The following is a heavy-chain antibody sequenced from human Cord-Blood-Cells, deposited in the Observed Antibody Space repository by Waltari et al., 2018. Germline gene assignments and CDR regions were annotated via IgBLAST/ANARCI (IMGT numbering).Heavy chain of an antibody. CDR3: AKDWASTPFEYFQH. J-gene: IGHJ1*01. D-gene: IGHD2-2*01. V-gene: IGHV3-30*18. Sequence: QVQLVESGGGVVQPGRSLRLSCAASGFTFSSYGMHWVRQAPGKGLEWVAVISYDGSNKYYADSVKGRFTISRDNSKNTLYLQMNSLRAEDTAVYYCAKDWASTPFEYFQHWGQGTLVTVSS. CDR2: ISYDGSNK. CDR1: GFTFSSYG.